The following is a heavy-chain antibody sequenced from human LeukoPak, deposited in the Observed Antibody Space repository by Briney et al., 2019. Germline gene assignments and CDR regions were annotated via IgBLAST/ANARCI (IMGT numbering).Heavy chain of an antibody. V-gene: IGHV3-48*02. CDR1: GFTFSSYS. Sequence: GGSLRLSCAASGFTFSSYSMNWVRQAPGKGLEWVSYISSSSSTIYYADSVKGRFTISRDNAKNSLYLQMNSLRDEDTAVYYCARAGRITMVRGVPMDYWGQGTLVTVSS. CDR2: ISSSSSTI. J-gene: IGHJ4*02. CDR3: ARAGRITMVRGVPMDY. D-gene: IGHD3-10*01.